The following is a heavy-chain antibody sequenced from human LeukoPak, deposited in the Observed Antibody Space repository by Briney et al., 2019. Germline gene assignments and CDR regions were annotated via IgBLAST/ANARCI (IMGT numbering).Heavy chain of an antibody. J-gene: IGHJ5*02. CDR2: IYYSGST. CDR3: ASSPDYYYGSGTSNWFDP. CDR1: GGSISSGDYY. Sequence: SQTLSLTCTVSGGSISSGDYYWSWICQPPGKGLEWIGYIYYSGSTYYNPSLKSRVTISVDTSKNQFSLKLSSVTAADTAVYYCASSPDYYYGSGTSNWFDPWGQGTLVTVSS. D-gene: IGHD3-10*01. V-gene: IGHV4-30-4*01.